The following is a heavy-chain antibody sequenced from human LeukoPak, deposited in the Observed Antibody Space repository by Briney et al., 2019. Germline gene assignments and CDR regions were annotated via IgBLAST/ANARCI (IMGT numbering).Heavy chain of an antibody. CDR1: SGSVNSYY. CDR2: IYYSGST. CDR3: ARVPAAPRLSMDV. D-gene: IGHD2-2*01. J-gene: IGHJ6*02. Sequence: SETLSLTCTVSSGSVNSYYWSWIRQPPGKGLEWTGYIYYSGSTNYNPSLKSRVTISVDTSKNQFSLKLSSVTAADTAVYYCARVPAAPRLSMDVWGQGTTVIVSS. V-gene: IGHV4-59*02.